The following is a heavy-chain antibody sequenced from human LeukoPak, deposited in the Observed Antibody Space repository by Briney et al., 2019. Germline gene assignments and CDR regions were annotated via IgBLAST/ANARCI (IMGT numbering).Heavy chain of an antibody. CDR2: IFPNTGGT. Sequence: ASVKVSCKASGYIFTDYYMHWVRQAPGQGLEWMGWIFPNTGGTKFAQKFQGRFTMTRDTSISTAYMELSSLRSDDTAIYYCARDFSQYTGYWGQGTLVTVSS. V-gene: IGHV1-2*02. CDR3: ARDFSQYTGY. CDR1: GYIFTDYY. D-gene: IGHD2-2*02. J-gene: IGHJ4*02.